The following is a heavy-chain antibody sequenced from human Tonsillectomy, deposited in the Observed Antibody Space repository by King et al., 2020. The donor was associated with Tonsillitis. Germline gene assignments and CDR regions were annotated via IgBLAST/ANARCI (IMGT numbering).Heavy chain of an antibody. CDR1: GFTFSSYA. CDR3: ARDASSGYYYVQYYYGMDV. Sequence: VQLVESGGGVVQPGRSLRLSCAASGFTFSSYAMHWVRQAPGKGLEWVAVISYDGSNKYYADSVKGRFTISRDNSKNKLYLQMNSLRAEDTAVYYCARDASSGYYYVQYYYGMDVWGQGTTVTVSS. D-gene: IGHD3-22*01. CDR2: ISYDGSNK. V-gene: IGHV3-30*04. J-gene: IGHJ6*02.